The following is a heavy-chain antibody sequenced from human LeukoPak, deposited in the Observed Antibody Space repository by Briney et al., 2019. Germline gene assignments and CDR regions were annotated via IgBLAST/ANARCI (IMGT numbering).Heavy chain of an antibody. D-gene: IGHD6-19*01. CDR2: INAHRTI. J-gene: IGHJ5*02. CDR1: GFTFSPYS. CDR3: AKDQEWRSSGWYSWFDP. V-gene: IGHV3-48*01. Sequence: PGGSLRLSCATSGFTFSPYSFNWVRQAPGKGLEWISYINAHRTIYYADSVEGRFTISRDNAKNSAYLQLNSLRAEDTAVYYCAKDQEWRSSGWYSWFDPWGQGTLVTVSS.